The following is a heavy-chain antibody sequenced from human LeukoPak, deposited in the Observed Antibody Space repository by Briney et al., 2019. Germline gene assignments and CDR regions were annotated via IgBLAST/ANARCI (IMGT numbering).Heavy chain of an antibody. CDR1: GYTFTSYG. V-gene: IGHV1-18*01. Sequence: GASVKVSCKASGYTFTSYGISWVRQAPGQGLEWMGWISAYNGNTNYAQKLQGRVTMTTDTSTSTAYMELRSLRSDDTAMYYCARRAPTVVTQQGYYYYMDVWGKGTTVTISS. J-gene: IGHJ6*03. D-gene: IGHD4-23*01. CDR2: ISAYNGNT. CDR3: ARRAPTVVTQQGYYYYMDV.